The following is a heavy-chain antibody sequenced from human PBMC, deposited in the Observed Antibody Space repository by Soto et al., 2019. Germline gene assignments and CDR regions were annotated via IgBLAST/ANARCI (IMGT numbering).Heavy chain of an antibody. J-gene: IGHJ3*02. D-gene: IGHD3-22*01. CDR3: AADVLLYDNSGYYFEGFDT. V-gene: IGHV1-58*01. CDR1: GLTFRDSA. Sequence: GASGKVSCKASGLTFRDSAVQWGRQRRGHRLEWIGWIVVGSGNTNYAQDFQGRATMTRDMTTNPVYMELSSLRSEDSAVFFCAADVLLYDNSGYYFEGFDTWGRGTRFTVS. CDR2: IVVGSGNT.